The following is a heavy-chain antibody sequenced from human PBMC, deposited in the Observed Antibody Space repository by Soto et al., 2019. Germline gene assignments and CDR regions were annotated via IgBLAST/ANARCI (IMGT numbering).Heavy chain of an antibody. J-gene: IGHJ5*02. CDR2: INHSGST. V-gene: IGHV4-34*01. CDR3: ARRSFLAAAGTNWFGP. D-gene: IGHD6-13*01. Sequence: SETLSLTCAVYGGSFSGYYWSWIRQPPGKGLEWIGEINHSGSTNYNPSLKSRVTISLDTSKNQFSLKLSSVTAADTAVYYCARRSFLAAAGTNWFGPWGQGTRVTVS. CDR1: GGSFSGYY.